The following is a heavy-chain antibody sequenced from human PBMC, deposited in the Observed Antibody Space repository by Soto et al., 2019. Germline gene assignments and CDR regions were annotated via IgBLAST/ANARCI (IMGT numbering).Heavy chain of an antibody. V-gene: IGHV3-43*01. J-gene: IGHJ6*02. CDR3: AKDLNYYDSSAQAGYYGMDV. Sequence: GGSLRLSXAASGFTFDDYTMHWVRQAPGKGLEWVSLISWDGGSTYYADSVEGRFTISRDNSKNSLYLQMYSLRTEDTALYYCAKDLNYYDSSAQAGYYGMDVWGQGTTVTVSS. CDR2: ISWDGGST. CDR1: GFTFDDYT. D-gene: IGHD3-22*01.